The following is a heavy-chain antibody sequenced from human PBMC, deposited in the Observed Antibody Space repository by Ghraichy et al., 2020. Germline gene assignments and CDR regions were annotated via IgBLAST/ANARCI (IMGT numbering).Heavy chain of an antibody. CDR3: ARPPSGESDAFDI. J-gene: IGHJ3*02. CDR2: IYYSGST. CDR1: GGSISSSSYY. D-gene: IGHD4-17*01. V-gene: IGHV4-39*01. Sequence: SQTLSLTCTVSGGSISSSSYYWGWIRQPPGKGLEWIGSIYYSGSTYYNPTLKSRVTISVDTSKNQFSLKLSSVTAADTAVYYCARPPSGESDAFDIWGQGTMVTVSS.